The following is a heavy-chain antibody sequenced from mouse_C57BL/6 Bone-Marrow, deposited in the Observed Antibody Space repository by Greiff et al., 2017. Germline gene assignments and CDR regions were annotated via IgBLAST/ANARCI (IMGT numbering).Heavy chain of an antibody. CDR3: AISTMIRSFAY. CDR2: IDPSDSYT. CDR1: GYTFTSYW. Sequence: QVQLQQSGAELVMPGASVKLSCKASGYTFTSYWMHWVKQRPGQGLEWIGEIDPSDSYTNYNQKFKGKSTLTVAKSSSTAYMQLSSLTSEDSAVYYCAISTMIRSFAYWGQGTLVTVSA. D-gene: IGHD2-4*01. J-gene: IGHJ3*01. V-gene: IGHV1-69*01.